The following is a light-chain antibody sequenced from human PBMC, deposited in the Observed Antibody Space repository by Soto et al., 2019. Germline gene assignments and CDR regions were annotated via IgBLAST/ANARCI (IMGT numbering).Light chain of an antibody. CDR1: SSDVGGYDF. CDR2: EVT. J-gene: IGLJ2*01. Sequence: QSALTQPPSASGSPGQSVTISCTGTSSDVGGYDFVSWYQQHPGKAPKLVIYEVTRRPSGVPDRFSGSKSGNTASLTVSGLQAEDEAVSSCSSYAGSTIFGGGTKLTVL. V-gene: IGLV2-8*01. CDR3: SSYAGSTI.